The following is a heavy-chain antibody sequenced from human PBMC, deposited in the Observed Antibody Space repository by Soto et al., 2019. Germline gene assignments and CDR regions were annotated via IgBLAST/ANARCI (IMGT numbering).Heavy chain of an antibody. CDR1: GYTFTSYD. J-gene: IGHJ6*02. D-gene: IGHD3-9*01. CDR2: INPSGGST. CDR3: AREGRYFDWESSYYGMDV. Sequence: GASVKVSCKASGYTFTSYDINWVRQATGQGLEWMGIINPSGGSTSYAQKFQGRVTMTRDTSTSTAYMELSSLRSEDTAVYYCAREGRYFDWESSYYGMDVWGQGTTVTVSS. V-gene: IGHV1-46*01.